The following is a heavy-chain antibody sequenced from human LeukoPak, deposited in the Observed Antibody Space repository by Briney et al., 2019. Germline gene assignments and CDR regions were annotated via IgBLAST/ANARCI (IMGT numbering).Heavy chain of an antibody. Sequence: SETLSLTCTVSGGSISSSSYYWGWIRQPPGKGLEWIGSIYYSGSTYYNPSLKSRVTISVDTSKNQFSLKLSSVTAADTAVYYCARRSYNSPFRYWGQGTPVTVSS. CDR2: IYYSGST. D-gene: IGHD5-24*01. CDR1: GGSISSSSYY. V-gene: IGHV4-39*01. CDR3: ARRSYNSPFRY. J-gene: IGHJ4*02.